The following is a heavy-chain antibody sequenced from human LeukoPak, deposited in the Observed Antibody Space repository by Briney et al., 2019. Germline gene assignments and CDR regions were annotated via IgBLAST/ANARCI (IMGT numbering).Heavy chain of an antibody. CDR1: GFTFSSYS. Sequence: GGSLRLSCAASGFTFSSYSMNWVRQAPGKGLEWVSSISSSSSYIYYADSVKGRFTISRDNAKNSLYLQMNSLRAEDTAVYYCARDKDIVVVPATSFDYWGQGTLVTVSS. CDR2: ISSSSSYI. V-gene: IGHV3-21*01. CDR3: ARDKDIVVVPATSFDY. D-gene: IGHD2-2*01. J-gene: IGHJ4*02.